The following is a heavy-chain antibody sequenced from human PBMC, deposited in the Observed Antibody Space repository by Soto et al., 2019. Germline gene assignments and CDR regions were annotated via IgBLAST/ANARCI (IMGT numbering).Heavy chain of an antibody. CDR2: IYPGDSDV. CDR1: GYKFTNYW. CDR3: ARRDSGWSLFDF. Sequence: EVQLVQSGTEVKKQGESLKISCKGSGYKFTNYWVGWVRQKPGKGLEWMGIIYPGDSDVRYSPSFQGHVTISVDKSISAAYLQWSSLKASDTAIYYCARRDSGWSLFDFWGQGILVTVSS. J-gene: IGHJ4*02. D-gene: IGHD6-19*01. V-gene: IGHV5-51*03.